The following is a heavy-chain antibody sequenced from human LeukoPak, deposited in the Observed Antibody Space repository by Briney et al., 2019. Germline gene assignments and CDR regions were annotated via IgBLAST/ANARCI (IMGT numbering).Heavy chain of an antibody. V-gene: IGHV4-59*01. CDR2: IYYSGST. Sequence: SETLSLTCTVSGGSMNNYYWSWIRQPPGKGLEWIGFIYYSGSTNYNPSLKSRLTISVHTSKNQFSLKLNSVTATDTAVYYCARGANWFDPWGQGALVTVSS. CDR3: ARGANWFDP. CDR1: GGSMNNYY. J-gene: IGHJ5*02.